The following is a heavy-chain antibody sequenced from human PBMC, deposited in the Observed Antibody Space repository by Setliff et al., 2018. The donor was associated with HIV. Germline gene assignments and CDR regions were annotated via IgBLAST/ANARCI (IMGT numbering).Heavy chain of an antibody. CDR1: GYSFISHD. CDR2: ISPQNGVA. V-gene: IGHV1-2*06. D-gene: IGHD3-10*02. J-gene: IGHJ3*02. Sequence: ASVKVSCKASGYSFISHDINWLRQAPGQGLEWIGRISPQNGVAEYAPKFLGRVTMTLDTSISTAFLEIPRVTSDDAAVYYCARPRMFDSFDIWGQGTMVTVSS. CDR3: ARPRMFDSFDI.